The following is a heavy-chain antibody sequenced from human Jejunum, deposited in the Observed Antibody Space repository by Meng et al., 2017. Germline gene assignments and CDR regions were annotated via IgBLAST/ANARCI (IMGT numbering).Heavy chain of an antibody. D-gene: IGHD3-10*01. Sequence: QGGLVESGGGVVQPGKYLRLSCAASGFNFTNYGMHWVRQAPGKGLEWVAVIWHDGSKVFYADSVRGRFTISRDNSHNTVDLQMNSVRVDDTAVYFCLRGRDYWGQGTLVTVSS. J-gene: IGHJ4*02. CDR2: IWHDGSKV. CDR3: LRGRDY. CDR1: GFNFTNYG. V-gene: IGHV3-33*01.